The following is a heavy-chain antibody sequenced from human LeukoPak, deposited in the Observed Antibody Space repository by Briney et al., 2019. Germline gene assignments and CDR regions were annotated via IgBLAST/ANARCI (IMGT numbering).Heavy chain of an antibody. D-gene: IGHD3-10*01. Sequence: ASVKVSCKASEGTFSSYAISWVRQAPGQGLEWMGRIIPIFGTANYAQKFQGRVAITADKSTSTAYMELSSLRSEDTAVYYCARVAQHGTAGVRGVMPYDYWGQGTLVTVSS. J-gene: IGHJ4*02. CDR2: IIPIFGTA. V-gene: IGHV1-69*06. CDR1: EGTFSSYA. CDR3: ARVAQHGTAGVRGVMPYDY.